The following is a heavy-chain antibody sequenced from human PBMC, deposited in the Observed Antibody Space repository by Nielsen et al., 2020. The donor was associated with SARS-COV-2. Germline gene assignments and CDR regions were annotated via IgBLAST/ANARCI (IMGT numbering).Heavy chain of an antibody. D-gene: IGHD5-18*01. V-gene: IGHV1-46*01. Sequence: WVRQAPGQGLEWMGIVNPSGGSTSYAQKFQGRVTMTRDTSTSTVYMELSSLRSEDTAVYYCARDPRGGTARVSYYYYGMDVWGQGTTVTVSS. CDR2: VNPSGGST. J-gene: IGHJ6*02. CDR3: ARDPRGGTARVSYYYYGMDV.